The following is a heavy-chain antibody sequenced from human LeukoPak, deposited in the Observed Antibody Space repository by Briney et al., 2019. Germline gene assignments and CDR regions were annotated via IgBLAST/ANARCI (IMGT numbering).Heavy chain of an antibody. J-gene: IGHJ4*02. CDR1: GFTFSNYA. Sequence: GGSLRLSCAASGFTFSNYAMSWVRQAPGKGLEWVSAISGSGGSTYYADSVKGRFTISRDNSKNTLYLQMNSLRAEGTAVCYCASQSGYYSVSAFDYWGQGTLVTVSS. CDR2: ISGSGGST. CDR3: ASQSGYYSVSAFDY. D-gene: IGHD3-3*01. V-gene: IGHV3-23*01.